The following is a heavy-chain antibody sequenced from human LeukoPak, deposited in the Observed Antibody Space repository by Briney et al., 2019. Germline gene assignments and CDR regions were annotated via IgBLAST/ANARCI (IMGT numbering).Heavy chain of an antibody. Sequence: ASVKVSCKASGGTFSSYAISWVRQAPGQGLEWIGRIIPIFGTANYAQKFQGRVTITTDESTSTAYMELSSLRSEDTAVYYCARAPVVSYGLYYFDYWGQGTLVTVSS. J-gene: IGHJ4*02. CDR3: ARAPVVSYGLYYFDY. CDR2: IIPIFGTA. V-gene: IGHV1-69*05. D-gene: IGHD1-26*01. CDR1: GGTFSSYA.